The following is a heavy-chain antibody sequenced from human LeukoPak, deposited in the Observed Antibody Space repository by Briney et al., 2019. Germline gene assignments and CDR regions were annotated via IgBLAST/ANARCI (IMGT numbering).Heavy chain of an antibody. Sequence: QPGGSLRLSCAASGFIFSSYWMHWVRHAPGKGLVWVSRISSDGWSTSYADSVKGRFTASRDNAENTLYLQMNSLRAEDTAVYYCARVSQFPGISSDYWGQGSLVTVSS. D-gene: IGHD2-21*01. CDR3: ARVSQFPGISSDY. J-gene: IGHJ4*02. CDR2: ISSDGWST. CDR1: GFIFSSYW. V-gene: IGHV3-74*01.